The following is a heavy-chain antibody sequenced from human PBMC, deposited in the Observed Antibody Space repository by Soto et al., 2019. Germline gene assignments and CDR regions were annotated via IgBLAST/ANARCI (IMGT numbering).Heavy chain of an antibody. Sequence: SETLSLTCTVSGGSISSSSYYWGWIRQPPGKGLEWIGSIYYSGSTYYNPSLKSRVTISVDTSKNQFSLKLSSVTAADTAVYYCARPRVVAATRWWFDPWGQGTLVTVSS. CDR2: IYYSGST. CDR3: ARPRVVAATRWWFDP. J-gene: IGHJ5*02. V-gene: IGHV4-39*01. D-gene: IGHD2-15*01. CDR1: GGSISSSSYY.